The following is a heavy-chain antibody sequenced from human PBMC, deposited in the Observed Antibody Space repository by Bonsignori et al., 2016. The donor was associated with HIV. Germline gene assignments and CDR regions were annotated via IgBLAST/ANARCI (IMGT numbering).Heavy chain of an antibody. D-gene: IGHD3-10*01. V-gene: IGHV4-34*01. J-gene: IGHJ4*02. CDR3: ARHRLRGVTHSDFDS. CDR1: GGSFSAHF. CDR2: INHSGSA. Sequence: GSLRLSWAVYGGSFSAHFWSWIRQSPGKGLEWIGEINHSGSANSNPSLKSRVTMSSDTSKSQFSLRLSSVTAADTAFYYCARHRLRGVTHSDFDSWGQGTLVTVSS.